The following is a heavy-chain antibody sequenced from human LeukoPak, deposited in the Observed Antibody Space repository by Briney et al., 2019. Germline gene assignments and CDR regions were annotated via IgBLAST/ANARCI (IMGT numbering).Heavy chain of an antibody. V-gene: IGHV3-7*03. J-gene: IGHJ6*03. CDR3: ARDGVITMVRGEVMVVNYYYYYMDV. Sequence: GGSLRLSCAASRFTFNYSFMNWVRQAPGKGLEWVANIKQDGSEKYYVDSVKGRFTISRDNAKNSLYLQMNSLRAEDTALYHCARDGVITMVRGEVMVVNYYYYYMDVWGKGTTVTISS. CDR2: IKQDGSEK. D-gene: IGHD3-10*01. CDR1: RFTFNYSF.